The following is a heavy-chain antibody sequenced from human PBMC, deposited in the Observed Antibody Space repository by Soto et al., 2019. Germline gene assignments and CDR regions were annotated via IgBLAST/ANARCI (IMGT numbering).Heavy chain of an antibody. CDR3: AIVRRAMLEAYYFDY. J-gene: IGHJ4*02. V-gene: IGHV1-69*06. CDR1: GGTFSSYA. Sequence: QVQLVQSGAEVKKPGSSVKVSCKASGGTFSSYATNWVRQAPGHGLEWMGGIIPIFGTANYAQTFQGRVTIPADKSTSTAYMELSSLRSEATAVYCCAIVRRAMLEAYYFDYWGQGTLVTVSS. CDR2: IIPIFGTA. D-gene: IGHD3-16*01.